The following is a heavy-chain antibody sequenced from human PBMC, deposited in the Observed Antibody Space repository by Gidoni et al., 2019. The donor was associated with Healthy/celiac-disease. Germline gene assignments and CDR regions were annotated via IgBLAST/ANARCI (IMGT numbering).Heavy chain of an antibody. Sequence: QMQLVQSGAEVKQPGSSVTVSCKASGYTFTYRYLHWVRQAPGQALEWMGWITPFNGNTNYAQKFQDRVTITRDRSMSTAYMELSSLRSEDTAMYYCASRGGNSAVNAFDIWGQGTMVTVSS. CDR2: ITPFNGNT. V-gene: IGHV1-45*02. J-gene: IGHJ3*02. CDR3: ASRGGNSAVNAFDI. D-gene: IGHD2-21*02. CDR1: GYTFTYRY.